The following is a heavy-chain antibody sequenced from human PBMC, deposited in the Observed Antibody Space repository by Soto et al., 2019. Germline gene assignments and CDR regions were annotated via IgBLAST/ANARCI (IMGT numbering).Heavy chain of an antibody. CDR1: GGSISSSSYY. Sequence: PSETLSLTCTVSGGSISSSSYYWGWIRQPPGKGLEWIGSIYYSGSTYYNPSLKSRVTISVDTSKNQFSLKLSSVTAADTAVYYCARVIVVVPAAYYYFDYWGQGTLVTVSS. CDR3: ARVIVVVPAAYYYFDY. V-gene: IGHV4-39*01. J-gene: IGHJ4*02. CDR2: IYYSGST. D-gene: IGHD2-2*01.